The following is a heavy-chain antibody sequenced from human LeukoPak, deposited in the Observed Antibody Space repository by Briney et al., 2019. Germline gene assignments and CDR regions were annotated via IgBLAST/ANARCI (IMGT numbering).Heavy chain of an antibody. CDR2: INPNSGGA. J-gene: IGHJ4*02. CDR3: ARVLLSGWYGLPHFDY. Sequence: ASVKVSCKASGYTFTGYYMHWVRQPPGQGLEWMGWINPNSGGANYAQKFQGRVTMTRDTSISTAYMELSRLRSDDTAVYYCARVLLSGWYGLPHFDYWGQGTLVTVSS. V-gene: IGHV1-2*02. CDR1: GYTFTGYY. D-gene: IGHD6-19*01.